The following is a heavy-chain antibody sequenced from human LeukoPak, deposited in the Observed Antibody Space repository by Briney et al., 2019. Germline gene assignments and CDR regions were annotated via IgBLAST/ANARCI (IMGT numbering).Heavy chain of an antibody. D-gene: IGHD5-24*01. J-gene: IGHJ4*02. CDR2: IYYSGST. CDR3: ARSADGYNYDY. V-gene: IGHV4-31*03. Sequence: SETPSLTCTVSGGSISSGGYYWSWIRQHPGMGLEWIGYIYYSGSTYYNPSLKSRVTISVDTSTNQFSLQLSSVTAADTAVYYCARSADGYNYDYWGQGTLVTVSS. CDR1: GGSISSGGYY.